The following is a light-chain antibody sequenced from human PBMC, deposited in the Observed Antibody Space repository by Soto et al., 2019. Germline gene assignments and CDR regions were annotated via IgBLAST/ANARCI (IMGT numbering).Light chain of an antibody. CDR1: SSNIGMYD. CDR2: DNN. J-gene: IGLJ2*01. Sequence: QSVLTQPPSVSGAPGQRVTISCTGSSSNIGMYDVHWYQQLPGTAPKLLIYDNNNRPSGVPDRFSGSKSGTSASLPITGLHAEGVPDYGCRSYYNGLGTPVVFGGGTAFTVL. V-gene: IGLV1-40*01. CDR3: RSYYNGLGTPVV.